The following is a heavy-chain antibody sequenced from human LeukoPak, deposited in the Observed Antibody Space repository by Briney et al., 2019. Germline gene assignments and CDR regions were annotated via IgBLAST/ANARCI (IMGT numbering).Heavy chain of an antibody. J-gene: IGHJ3*02. V-gene: IGHV3-23*01. Sequence: GGSLRLSCAASGFTFSSYVMSWVRQAPGKGLEWVSAISGSGGSTYYADSVKGRFTISRDNSKNTLYLQMNSLRAEDTAVYYCAKDTLDYGDSDAFDIWGQGTMVTVSS. CDR1: GFTFSSYV. D-gene: IGHD4-17*01. CDR3: AKDTLDYGDSDAFDI. CDR2: ISGSGGST.